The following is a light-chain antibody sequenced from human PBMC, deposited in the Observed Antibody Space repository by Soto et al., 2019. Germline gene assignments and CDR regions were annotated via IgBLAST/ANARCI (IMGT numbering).Light chain of an antibody. V-gene: IGKV1-39*01. J-gene: IGKJ2*01. CDR2: AAS. Sequence: DIQMTQSPSSLSASVGDRVTITCRTSQSITNYLNWYQQKPGKAPNLLIYAASTLQSGVPSRFSGSGSGTDFTLTISSLQPGDFASYYCQQTYTSPLYTFGQGTKLDIK. CDR1: QSITNY. CDR3: QQTYTSPLYT.